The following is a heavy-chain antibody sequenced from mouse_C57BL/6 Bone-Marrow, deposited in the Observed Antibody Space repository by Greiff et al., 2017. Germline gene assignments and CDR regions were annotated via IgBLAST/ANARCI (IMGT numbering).Heavy chain of an antibody. CDR2: INPSSGYT. D-gene: IGHD4-1*01. CDR3: ARERLANWDVYYAMDY. V-gene: IGHV1-7*01. CDR1: GYTFTSYW. Sequence: QVQLKQSGAELAKPGASVKLSCKASGYTFTSYWMHWVKQRPGQGLEWIGYINPSSGYTKYNQKVKDKATLTADKSSSTAYMQLSSLTYEDSAVYYCARERLANWDVYYAMDYWGQGTSVTVSS. J-gene: IGHJ4*01.